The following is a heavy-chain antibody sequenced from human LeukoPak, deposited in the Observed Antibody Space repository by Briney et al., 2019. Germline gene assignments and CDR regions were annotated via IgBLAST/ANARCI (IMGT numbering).Heavy chain of an antibody. Sequence: SSETLCLTCAAYGGSFSGYYWSWIRQPPGKGLEWIGEINHSGSTNYNPSLKSRVTISVDTSKNQFSLKLSSVTAADTAVYYCARAASNYPFGYWGQGTLVTVSS. CDR1: GGSFSGYY. CDR3: ARAASNYPFGY. CDR2: INHSGST. V-gene: IGHV4-34*01. D-gene: IGHD4-11*01. J-gene: IGHJ4*02.